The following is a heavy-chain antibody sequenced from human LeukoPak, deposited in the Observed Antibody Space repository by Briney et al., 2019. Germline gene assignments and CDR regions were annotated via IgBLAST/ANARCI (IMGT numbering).Heavy chain of an antibody. CDR2: MNQDGREK. CDR3: AKNTVAGIDY. Sequence: PGGSLRLSCAASGFTFSHKWMSWVRQAPGKGLEWVATMNQDGREKFHVDTVKGRFTISRDNAKNSLYLQMNGLRPEDTALYYCAKNTVAGIDYWGQGTLVTVSS. D-gene: IGHD6-19*01. V-gene: IGHV3-7*03. J-gene: IGHJ4*02. CDR1: GFTFSHKW.